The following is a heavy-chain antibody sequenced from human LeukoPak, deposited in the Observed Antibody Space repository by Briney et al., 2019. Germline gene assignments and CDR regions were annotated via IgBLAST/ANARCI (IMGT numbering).Heavy chain of an antibody. CDR2: IIPIFGTA. D-gene: IGHD3-10*01. Sequence: ASVKASCKASGGTFSSYAISWVRQAPGQGLEWMGGIIPIFGTANYAQKFQGRVTITADESTSTAYMELSSLRSEDTAVYYCARGIAMVREGFDYWGQGTLVTVSS. CDR1: GGTFSSYA. V-gene: IGHV1-69*13. J-gene: IGHJ4*02. CDR3: ARGIAMVREGFDY.